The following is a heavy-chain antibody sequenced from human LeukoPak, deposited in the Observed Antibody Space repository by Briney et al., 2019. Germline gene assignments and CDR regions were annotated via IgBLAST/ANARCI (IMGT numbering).Heavy chain of an antibody. CDR2: INPNSGGT. V-gene: IGHV1-2*02. D-gene: IGHD3-10*01. Sequence: ASVKVSCKASGYTFTGYYMHWVRQAPGQGLEWMGWINPNSGGTNYTQKFQGRVTMTRDTSISTAYMELSRLRSDDTAVYYCSHYYGSGSYEIWGQGTLVTVSS. CDR1: GYTFTGYY. CDR3: SHYYGSGSYEI. J-gene: IGHJ4*02.